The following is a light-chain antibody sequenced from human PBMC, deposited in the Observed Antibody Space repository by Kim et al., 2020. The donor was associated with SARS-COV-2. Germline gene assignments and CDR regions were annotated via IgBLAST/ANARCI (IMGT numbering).Light chain of an antibody. CDR3: QQYNNWPLT. CDR1: QSVNSN. V-gene: IGKV3-15*01. Sequence: ASPGERATLSCRASQSVNSNLAWYQQKPGQAPRLLIYGASTRATTIPARFSGSGSETEFTLTISSLQSEDFAVYYCQQYNNWPLTFGQGTKVEIK. J-gene: IGKJ1*01. CDR2: GAS.